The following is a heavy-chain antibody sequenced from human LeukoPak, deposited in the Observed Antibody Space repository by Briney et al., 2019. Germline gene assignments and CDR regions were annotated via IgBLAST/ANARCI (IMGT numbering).Heavy chain of an antibody. Sequence: GESLKISCKGSGYSFTTYWITWVRQMPGKGLEWMGRIDPSDSYTNYSPSFQGHFTISADKSISTAYLQWSSLKAPDTAMYYLTRQRSGWPLDFWGQGTLVTVSS. J-gene: IGHJ4*02. CDR2: IDPSDSYT. CDR3: TRQRSGWPLDF. D-gene: IGHD6-19*01. CDR1: GYSFTTYW. V-gene: IGHV5-10-1*01.